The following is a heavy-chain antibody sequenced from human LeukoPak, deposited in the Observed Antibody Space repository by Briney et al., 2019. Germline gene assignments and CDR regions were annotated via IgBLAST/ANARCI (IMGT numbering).Heavy chain of an antibody. CDR3: AKDKRYSSSYLGDY. CDR2: ISGSGGST. CDR1: GFTFSSYA. Sequence: GGSLRLSCAASGFTFSSYAMSWVRQAPGEGVGWASAISGSGGSTYYADSVKGRFTISRDNSKNTLYLQMNSLRAEDTAVYYCAKDKRYSSSYLGDYWGQGTLVTVSS. J-gene: IGHJ4*02. V-gene: IGHV3-23*01. D-gene: IGHD6-13*01.